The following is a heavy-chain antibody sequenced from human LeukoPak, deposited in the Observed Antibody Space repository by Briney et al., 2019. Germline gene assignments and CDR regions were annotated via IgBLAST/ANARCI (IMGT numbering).Heavy chain of an antibody. D-gene: IGHD7-27*01. CDR1: GFTFSDHY. CDR3: AKDGGLWVSAHWGDS. V-gene: IGHV3-11*01. CDR2: LSNTGSDS. J-gene: IGHJ4*02. Sequence: PGGSLRLSCRASGFTFSDHYMTWVRQAPGKGLEYISYLSNTGSDSFYADSVKGRFSISRDNAEKSLYLQMNDLRAEDTAVYYCAKDGGLWVSAHWGDSWGRGTLVTVSS.